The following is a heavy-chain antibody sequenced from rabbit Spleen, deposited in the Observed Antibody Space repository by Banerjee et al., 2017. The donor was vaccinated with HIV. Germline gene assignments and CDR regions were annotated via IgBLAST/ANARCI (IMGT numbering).Heavy chain of an antibody. D-gene: IGHD4-2*01. J-gene: IGHJ4*01. CDR2: VYTGGST. CDR3: ARRYDANHFYGHFNL. CDR1: GFTFSSRYW. Sequence: QSLEESGGDLVKPGGTLTLTCKVSGFTFSSRYWLCWVRQAPGKGLEWIACVYTGGSTYYASWVNGRFTISKTSSTTVTLQMTSLTAADTATYFCARRYDANHFYGHFNLWGQGPSSPS. V-gene: IGHV1S40*01.